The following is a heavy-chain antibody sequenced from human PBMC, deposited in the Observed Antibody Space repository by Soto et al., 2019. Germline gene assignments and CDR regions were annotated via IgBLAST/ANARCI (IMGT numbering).Heavy chain of an antibody. CDR3: AIDLTSSRRGGAFAI. CDR2: IYSGGST. CDR1: GFTVSSNY. D-gene: IGHD7-27*01. V-gene: IGHV3-53*02. J-gene: IGHJ3*02. Sequence: EVQLVETGGGLIQPGGSLRLSCAASGFTVSSNYMSWVRQAPGQGLEWVSVIYSGGSTYYADSVKGRFTISRDNAKNTLYRQMNSLRAEDTAVDYCAIDLTSSRRGGAFAIWGQGTMVTVSS.